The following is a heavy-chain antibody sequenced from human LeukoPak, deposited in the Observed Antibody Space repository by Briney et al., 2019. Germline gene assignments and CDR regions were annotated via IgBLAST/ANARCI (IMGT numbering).Heavy chain of an antibody. CDR2: IIPIFGTA. V-gene: IGHV1-69*06. Sequence: SVKVSCKASGGTFSSYAISWVRQAPGQGLEWMGGIIPIFGTANYAQKFQGRVTITADKSTSTAYMELSSLRSEDTAVYYCARVGRYCSSTSCSLQWFDPWGQGNPGHRLL. CDR3: ARVGRYCSSTSCSLQWFDP. CDR1: GGTFSSYA. J-gene: IGHJ5*02. D-gene: IGHD2-2*01.